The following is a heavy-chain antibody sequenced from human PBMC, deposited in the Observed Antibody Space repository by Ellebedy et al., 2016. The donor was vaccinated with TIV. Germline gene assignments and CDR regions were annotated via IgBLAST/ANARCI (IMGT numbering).Heavy chain of an antibody. CDR1: GISFSSYW. J-gene: IGHJ4*02. D-gene: IGHD7-27*01. CDR3: ARHELGSNAAFDY. Sequence: KVSXXASGISFSSYWIGWVRQMPGKGLEWMGRIDPSDPRGSYTTYSPSFQGHVTISFDNSITTAYLQWSSLEASDTAMYYCARHELGSNAAFDYWGQGTLVTVSS. CDR2: IDPSDPRGSYT. V-gene: IGHV5-10-1*01.